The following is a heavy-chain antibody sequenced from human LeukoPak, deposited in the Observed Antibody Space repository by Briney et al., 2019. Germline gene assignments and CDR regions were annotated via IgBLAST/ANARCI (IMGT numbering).Heavy chain of an antibody. CDR2: TYYRSKWYH. J-gene: IGHJ4*02. CDR3: ARGGIGYCDSSSCYFDY. V-gene: IGHV6-1*01. D-gene: IGHD2-2*01. Sequence: HSQTLSLTCAISGDSVSSNSAAWNWIRQSPSRGLEWLGRTYYRSKWYHDYAVSVKSRLTSNPDTSKNQFSLQLNSVIPEDTAVYYCARGGIGYCDSSSCYFDYWGQGTLVTVSS. CDR1: GDSVSSNSAA.